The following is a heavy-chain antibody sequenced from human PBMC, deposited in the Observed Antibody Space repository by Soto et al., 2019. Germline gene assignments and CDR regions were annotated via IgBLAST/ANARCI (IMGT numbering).Heavy chain of an antibody. CDR2: IYHSGST. Sequence: LSLTCAVSGGSISSGGYSWSWIRQPPGKGLEWIGYIYHSGSTYYNPSLKSRVTISVDRSKNQFSLKLSSVTAADTAVYYCARVRSIAAAGRWFDPWGQGTLVT. J-gene: IGHJ5*02. CDR3: ARVRSIAAAGRWFDP. CDR1: GGSISSGGYS. V-gene: IGHV4-30-2*01. D-gene: IGHD6-13*01.